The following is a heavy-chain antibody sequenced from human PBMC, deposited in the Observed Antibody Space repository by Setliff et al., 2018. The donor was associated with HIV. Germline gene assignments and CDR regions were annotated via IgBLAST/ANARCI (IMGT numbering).Heavy chain of an antibody. D-gene: IGHD3-10*01. J-gene: IGHJ4*02. CDR1: GDSIGSSSHC. CDR3: ARWHPPYGFWEEDY. Sequence: LSLTCTVSGDSIGSSSHCWAWIRQPPGKGLEWIGNIYYSGSTYYNPSLKTRVTISVDGSKNQFSLKLKSVTAADTAVYYCARWHPPYGFWEEDYWGQGTLVTVSS. CDR2: IYYSGST. V-gene: IGHV4-39*01.